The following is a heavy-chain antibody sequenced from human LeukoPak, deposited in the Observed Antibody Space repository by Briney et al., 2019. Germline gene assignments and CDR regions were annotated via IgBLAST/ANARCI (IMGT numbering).Heavy chain of an antibody. Sequence: GGSLRLSCAVCGFTFSSYAMSWVRQAPGEGVERVASINEDESAKYNVDSVRGRFTISSDNAKNSLFLQLHSLRAEHTAFYYCAKLLRDATIYDFCGQGALVTVSS. D-gene: IGHD5-24*01. J-gene: IGHJ4*02. CDR2: INEDESAK. V-gene: IGHV3-7*01. CDR3: AKLLRDATIYDF. CDR1: GFTFSSYA.